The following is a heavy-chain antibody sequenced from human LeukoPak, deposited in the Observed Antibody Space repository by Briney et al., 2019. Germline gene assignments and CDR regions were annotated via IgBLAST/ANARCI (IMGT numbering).Heavy chain of an antibody. CDR1: GFTFSSYA. J-gene: IGHJ4*02. CDR3: ARRTYYYDSSGYAYYFDY. Sequence: GGSLRLSCAASGFTFSSYAMSWARQAPGKGLEWVSAISGSGGSTYYADSVKGRFTISRDNSKNTLYLQMNSLRAEDTAVYYCARRTYYYDSSGYAYYFDYWGQGTLVTVSS. CDR2: ISGSGGST. V-gene: IGHV3-23*01. D-gene: IGHD3-22*01.